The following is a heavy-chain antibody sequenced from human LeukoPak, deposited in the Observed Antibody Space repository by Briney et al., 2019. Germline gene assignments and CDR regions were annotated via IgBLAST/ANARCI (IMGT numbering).Heavy chain of an antibody. CDR2: ISSSSSTI. CDR3: ARVPPTVTKYYYYYYMDV. V-gene: IGHV3-48*01. Sequence: QPGGSLRLSCAASGFTFSSYSMNWVRQAPGKGLEWVSYISSSSSTIYYADSVKGRFTISRDNAKNSLYLQMNSLRAEDTALYYCARVPPTVTKYYYYYYMDVWGKGTTVTVSS. J-gene: IGHJ6*03. D-gene: IGHD4-17*01. CDR1: GFTFSSYS.